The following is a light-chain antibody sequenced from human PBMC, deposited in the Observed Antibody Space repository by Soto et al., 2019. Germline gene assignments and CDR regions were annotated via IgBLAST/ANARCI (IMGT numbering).Light chain of an antibody. CDR1: QSIGSY. J-gene: IGKJ1*01. Sequence: DIQMTQSPSSLSASVGDRVTITCRASQSIGSYLNWYQQTPGKAPNLLIYAASSLQRGVPSRFSGSGSGTDFTLTIRSLQPADSATYYCQQSNTLPWTFGQGTKVEI. CDR3: QQSNTLPWT. V-gene: IGKV1-39*01. CDR2: AAS.